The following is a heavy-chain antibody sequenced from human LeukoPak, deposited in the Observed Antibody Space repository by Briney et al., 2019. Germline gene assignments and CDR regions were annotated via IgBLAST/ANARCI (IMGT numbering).Heavy chain of an antibody. Sequence: SETLSLTCTVSGGSISSYYWSWLRQPPGKGLEWIGYIYYSGSTNYNPSLKSRVTISVDTSKNQFSLKLSSVTAADTAVYYCARGIGVWANFYYYYMDVWGKGTTVTVSS. CDR3: ARGIGVWANFYYYYMDV. V-gene: IGHV4-59*01. J-gene: IGHJ6*03. D-gene: IGHD3-3*01. CDR2: IYYSGST. CDR1: GGSISSYY.